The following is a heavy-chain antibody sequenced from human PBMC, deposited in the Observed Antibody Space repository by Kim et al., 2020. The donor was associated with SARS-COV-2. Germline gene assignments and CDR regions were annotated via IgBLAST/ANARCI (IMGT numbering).Heavy chain of an antibody. J-gene: IGHJ6*02. Sequence: ASVKVSCKASGYTFTSYGISWVRQAPGQGLEWMGWISAYNGNTNYAQKLQGRVTMTTDTSTSTAYMELRSLRSDDTAVYYCARDPRVVVPAAMARDYYYYDGMDIWGQGTTVTVSS. V-gene: IGHV1-18*04. D-gene: IGHD2-2*01. CDR3: ARDPRVVVPAAMARDYYYYDGMDI. CDR1: GYTFTSYG. CDR2: ISAYNGNT.